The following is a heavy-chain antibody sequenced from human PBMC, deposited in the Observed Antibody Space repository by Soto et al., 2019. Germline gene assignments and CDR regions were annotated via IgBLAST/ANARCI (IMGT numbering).Heavy chain of an antibody. V-gene: IGHV4-31*03. Sequence: PSETLSLTCTVSGGSISSGGYYWSWIRQHPGKGLEWIGYIYYSGSTYYNPSLKSRVTISVDTSKNQFSLKLSSVTAADTAVYYCARDAPPYSSSSTTSYYYGMGVWGQGTTVTVSS. CDR3: ARDAPPYSSSSTTSYYYGMGV. CDR2: IYYSGST. CDR1: GGSISSGGYY. D-gene: IGHD6-6*01. J-gene: IGHJ6*02.